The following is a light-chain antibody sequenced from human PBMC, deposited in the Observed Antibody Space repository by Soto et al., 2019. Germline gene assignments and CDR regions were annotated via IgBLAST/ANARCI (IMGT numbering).Light chain of an antibody. CDR2: VAS. J-gene: IGKJ3*01. CDR3: QQYATSPFT. V-gene: IGKV3-20*01. CDR1: QTIRKNY. Sequence: EIVLTQSPATLSLSPGERATLSCRPSQTIRKNYLAWYQQKPGQAPRLLISVASSRATGIPDRFSGSGSETDFTLTISRLEPEDFAVYYCQQYATSPFTFGPGTKVDI.